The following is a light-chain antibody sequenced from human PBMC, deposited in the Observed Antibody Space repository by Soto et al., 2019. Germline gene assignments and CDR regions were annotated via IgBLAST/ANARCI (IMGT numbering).Light chain of an antibody. CDR2: GAS. Sequence: EIVMTQSPATLPVSPGERATLSCRASQSVSSNLAWYQQKPGQAPRLLIYGASTRATGIPARFSGSGSGTEFTLTISSLQSEDFAVYYWQQYNNWPRTFGQGTKVDIK. CDR1: QSVSSN. V-gene: IGKV3-15*01. CDR3: QQYNNWPRT. J-gene: IGKJ1*01.